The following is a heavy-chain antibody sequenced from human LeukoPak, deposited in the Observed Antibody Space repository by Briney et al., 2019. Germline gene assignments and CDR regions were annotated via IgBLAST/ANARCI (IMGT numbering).Heavy chain of an antibody. CDR3: AVSGYSSSWYGTLYYFDY. D-gene: IGHD6-13*01. J-gene: IGHJ4*02. Sequence: ASVKVSCKASGYTFTSYDINWVRQATGQGLEWMGWMNPNSGNTGYAQKFQGRVTITRNTSISTAYMELSSLRSEDTAVYYCAVSGYSSSWYGTLYYFDYWGQGTLVTVSS. CDR1: GYTFTSYD. CDR2: MNPNSGNT. V-gene: IGHV1-8*03.